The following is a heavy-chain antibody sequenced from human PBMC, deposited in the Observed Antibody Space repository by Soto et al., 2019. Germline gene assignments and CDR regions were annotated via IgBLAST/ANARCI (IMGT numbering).Heavy chain of an antibody. Sequence: SETLSLTCTVSGGSITSSSYYWGWIRQPPGKGLEWIGYIYYSGSTYYNPSLKSRVTISVDTSKNQFSLKLSSVAAADTAVYYCARGRYYDSSGYYGYWGQGTLVTVS. V-gene: IGHV4-30-4*08. CDR3: ARGRYYDSSGYYGY. J-gene: IGHJ4*02. D-gene: IGHD3-22*01. CDR2: IYYSGST. CDR1: GGSITSSSYY.